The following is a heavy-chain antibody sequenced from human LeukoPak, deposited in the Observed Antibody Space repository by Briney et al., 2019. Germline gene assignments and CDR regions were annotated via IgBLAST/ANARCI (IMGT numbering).Heavy chain of an antibody. CDR3: ARVPFSTPARGYFDY. J-gene: IGHJ4*02. CDR2: IYYSGST. V-gene: IGHV4-61*01. CDR1: GGSFSSGSYD. Sequence: SETLSLTCTVSGGSFSSGSYDWSWIRQPQGKGLEWIGYIYYSGSTNYNPSLKSTVTISVDTSKNQFSLKLSSVTAADTAVYYCARVPFSTPARGYFDYCGQGTLVTVSS. D-gene: IGHD2-15*01.